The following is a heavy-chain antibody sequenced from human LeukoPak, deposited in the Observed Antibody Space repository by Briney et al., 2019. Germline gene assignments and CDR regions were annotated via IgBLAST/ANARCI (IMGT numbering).Heavy chain of an antibody. CDR1: GGTLSSYA. V-gene: IGHV1-69*06. CDR3: ARKHITMVRGVPWFDP. CDR2: IIPIFGTA. Sequence: SVKVSCKASGGTLSSYAISWVRQAPGQGLEWMGGIIPIFGTANYAQKFQGRVTITADKSTSTAYMELSSLRSEDTAVYYCARKHITMVRGVPWFDPWGQGTLVTVSS. J-gene: IGHJ5*02. D-gene: IGHD3-10*01.